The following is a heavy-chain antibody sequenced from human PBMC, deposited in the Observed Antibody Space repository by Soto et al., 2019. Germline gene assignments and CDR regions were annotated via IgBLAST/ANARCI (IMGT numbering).Heavy chain of an antibody. D-gene: IGHD2-8*01. CDR1: GFTFSSYW. V-gene: IGHV3-7*01. CDR2: IKRYGSES. CDR3: TRDGTDGVCLFDY. J-gene: IGHJ4*02. Sequence: GGSLRLSCAASGFTFSSYWMSWVRQGPGKGLEWVANIKRYGSESYYVDSVKGRFTISRDNAKNSLYLQLNSLRAEDTAVYYCTRDGTDGVCLFDYWGQGTLVTVSS.